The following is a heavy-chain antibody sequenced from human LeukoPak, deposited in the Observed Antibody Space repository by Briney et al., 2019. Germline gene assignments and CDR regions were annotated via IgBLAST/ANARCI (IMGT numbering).Heavy chain of an antibody. D-gene: IGHD6-19*01. Sequence: PGGSLRLSCAASGFTFSSYSMNWVRQAPGKGLEWVSYISSSSSTIYYADSVKGRFTISRDNAKNSLYLQMNSLRAEDTAVYYCARGWLKLDYWGQGTLVTVSS. CDR3: ARGWLKLDY. J-gene: IGHJ4*02. CDR1: GFTFSSYS. V-gene: IGHV3-48*01. CDR2: ISSSSSTI.